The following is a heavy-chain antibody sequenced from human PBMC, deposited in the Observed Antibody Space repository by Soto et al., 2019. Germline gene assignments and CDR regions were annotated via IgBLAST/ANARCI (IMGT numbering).Heavy chain of an antibody. V-gene: IGHV3-21*01. D-gene: IGHD5-12*01. Sequence: GGSLRLSCAASGFTFSSYSMNWVRQAPGKGLEWVSSISSSSSYIYYADSVKGRFTISRDNAKNSLYLQMNSLRAEDTAVYYCARDHESGYDAFDIWGQGTMVTVSS. CDR3: ARDHESGYDAFDI. J-gene: IGHJ3*02. CDR2: ISSSSSYI. CDR1: GFTFSSYS.